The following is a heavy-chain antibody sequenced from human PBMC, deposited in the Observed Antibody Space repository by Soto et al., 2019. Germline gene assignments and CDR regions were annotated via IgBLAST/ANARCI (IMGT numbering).Heavy chain of an antibody. V-gene: IGHV3-7*01. J-gene: IGHJ4*02. CDR3: ARFEPATALDY. D-gene: IGHD2-2*01. CDR1: GFTFSSYC. Sequence: EVQLVESGGGLVQPGGSLRLSCAASGFTFSSYCMIWVRQAPGKGLEWVANIKQDGSEKYSVDSVMGRFTNSRANAKNRLYLHMNSLTAEDTAVYYWARFEPATALDYWGQGALVTVS. CDR2: IKQDGSEK.